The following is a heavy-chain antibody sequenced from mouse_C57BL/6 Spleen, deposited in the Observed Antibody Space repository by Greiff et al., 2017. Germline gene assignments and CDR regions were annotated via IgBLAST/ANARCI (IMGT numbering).Heavy chain of an antibody. V-gene: IGHV1-15*01. Sequence: VKLQESGAELVRPGASVTLSCKASGYTFTDYEMHWVKQTPVHGLEWIGAIDPETGGTAYNQKFKGKAILTADKSSSTAYMELRSLTSEASAVYYCDPNFYYFDFWGQGTTLTVSS. CDR1: GYTFTDYE. D-gene: IGHD4-1*01. J-gene: IGHJ2*01. CDR2: IDPETGGT. CDR3: DPNFYYFDF.